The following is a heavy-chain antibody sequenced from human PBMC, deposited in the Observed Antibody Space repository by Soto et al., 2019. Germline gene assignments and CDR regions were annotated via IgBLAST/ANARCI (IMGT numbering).Heavy chain of an antibody. V-gene: IGHV3-23*01. CDR3: AKWNGYGDY. CDR1: GFSFSTYG. D-gene: IGHD1-1*01. J-gene: IGHJ4*02. CDR2: VSGGRGVT. Sequence: EVQLLESGGGLVQPGGSLRLSCAVSGFSFSTYGVTLVRQAPGKGLEWVSGVSGGRGVTHYADSVKGRFTITGDKSNNAVYLHVNRQGVEDSAVYYCAKWNGYGDYWGQGTLVPVSS.